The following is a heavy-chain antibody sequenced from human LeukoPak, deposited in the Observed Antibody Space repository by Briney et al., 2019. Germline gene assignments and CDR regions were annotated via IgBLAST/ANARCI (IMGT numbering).Heavy chain of an antibody. CDR3: ARDTEYSGYDWTY. V-gene: IGHV3-11*06. Sequence: GGSLRLSCAASGFTFSDYYMSWIRQAPGKGLEWVSYISSSSSCTNYADSVKGRFTISRDNAKNSLYLQMNSLRAEDAAVYYCARDTEYSGYDWTYWGQGTLVTVSS. D-gene: IGHD5-12*01. J-gene: IGHJ4*02. CDR2: ISSSSSCT. CDR1: GFTFSDYY.